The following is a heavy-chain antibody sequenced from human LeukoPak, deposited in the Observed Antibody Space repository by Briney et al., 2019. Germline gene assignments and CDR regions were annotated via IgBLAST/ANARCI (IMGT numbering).Heavy chain of an antibody. CDR2: IDHSGNT. J-gene: IGHJ5*02. V-gene: IGHV4-38-2*02. CDR1: GYSISSGYY. D-gene: IGHD6-6*01. Sequence: SETLSLTCTVSGYSISSGYYWGWIRQPPGKGLECIGSIDHSGNTYYNPSLKSRVTISLDTSKNQFSLKLSSVTAADTAMYYCARVEGSGSSRWFDPWGQGTLVTDSS. CDR3: ARVEGSGSSRWFDP.